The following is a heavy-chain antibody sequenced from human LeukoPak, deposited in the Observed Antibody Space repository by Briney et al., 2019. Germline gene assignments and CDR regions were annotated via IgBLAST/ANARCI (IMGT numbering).Heavy chain of an antibody. CDR3: ATDYYGSASGNY. Sequence: SVKVSCKASGGTFSSYAISWVRQAPGQGLEWMGGIIPIFGTANYAQKFQGRVTITTDESTSTAYMELSSLRSEDTAVYYCATDYYGSASGNYWGQGTLVTVSS. CDR2: IIPIFGTA. V-gene: IGHV1-69*05. D-gene: IGHD3-10*01. CDR1: GGTFSSYA. J-gene: IGHJ4*02.